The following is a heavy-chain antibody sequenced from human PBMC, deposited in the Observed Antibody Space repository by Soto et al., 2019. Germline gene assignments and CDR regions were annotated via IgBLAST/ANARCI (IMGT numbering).Heavy chain of an antibody. D-gene: IGHD3-22*01. V-gene: IGHV1-2*02. CDR2: INPNSGGT. J-gene: IGHJ3*02. Sequence: SVKVSFKASGYTFTGYYMHWVRQAPGQGLEWMGWINPNSGGTNYAQKFQGRVTMTRDTSISTAYMELSRLRSDDTAVYYCASEMYYYHSGGSSPDAFDIWGQATML. CDR1: GYTFTGYY. CDR3: ASEMYYYHSGGSSPDAFDI.